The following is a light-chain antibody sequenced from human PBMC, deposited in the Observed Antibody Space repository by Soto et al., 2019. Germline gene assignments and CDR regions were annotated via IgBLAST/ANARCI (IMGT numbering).Light chain of an antibody. V-gene: IGKV1-5*01. J-gene: IGKJ5*01. CDR3: QQSDTYPLT. CDR1: QSISTW. Sequence: DIQMTQSPSTLSASVGDRVTITCRASQSISTWLAWYQPKPGKAPKLLIYDASSLESGVPSRFSGSGSGTEFTLTISSLQADDFATYYCQQSDTYPLTFGQGTRLEIK. CDR2: DAS.